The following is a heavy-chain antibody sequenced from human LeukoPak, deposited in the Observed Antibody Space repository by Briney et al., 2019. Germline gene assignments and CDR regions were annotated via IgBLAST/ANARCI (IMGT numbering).Heavy chain of an antibody. CDR2: IYYSGST. Sequence: SETLSLTCTVSGGSISSGDYYWSWIRQPPGKGLEWIGYIYYSGSTYYNPSLKSRVTISVDTSKNQFSLKLSSVTAADTAVYYCARTFYRGANVDYWGQGTLVTVSS. CDR1: GGSISSGDYY. CDR3: ARTFYRGANVDY. V-gene: IGHV4-30-4*01. J-gene: IGHJ4*02. D-gene: IGHD1-26*01.